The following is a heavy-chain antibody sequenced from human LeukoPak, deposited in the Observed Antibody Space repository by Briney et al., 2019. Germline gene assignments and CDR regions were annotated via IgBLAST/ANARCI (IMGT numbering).Heavy chain of an antibody. D-gene: IGHD5-12*01. V-gene: IGHV3-48*02. Sequence: GGSLRLSCAVAGFTFSDYSMNWVRQAPGKGLEWISYISTTGSTVYYADSVRGRFTISRDSAKNSLHLQMNTLRDEDMAVYYCARDGPQRYSGYFDYWGQGVLVTVS. CDR3: ARDGPQRYSGYFDY. J-gene: IGHJ4*02. CDR2: ISTTGSTV. CDR1: GFTFSDYS.